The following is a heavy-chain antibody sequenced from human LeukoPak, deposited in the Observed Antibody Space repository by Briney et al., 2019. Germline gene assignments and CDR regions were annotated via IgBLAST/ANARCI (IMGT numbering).Heavy chain of an antibody. CDR3: ARQSSYTSGWYSDY. Sequence: SETLSLTCTVSGGSISSYYWSWIRQPPGKGLEWIGYIYYSGSTNYNPSLKSRVTISVDTSKNQFSLKLSSVTAADTAVYYCARQSSYTSGWYSDYWGQGTLVTVSS. D-gene: IGHD6-19*01. V-gene: IGHV4-59*08. CDR1: GGSISSYY. J-gene: IGHJ4*02. CDR2: IYYSGST.